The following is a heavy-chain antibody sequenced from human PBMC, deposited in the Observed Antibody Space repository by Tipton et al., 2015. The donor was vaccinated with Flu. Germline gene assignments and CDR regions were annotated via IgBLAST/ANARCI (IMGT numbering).Heavy chain of an antibody. CDR2: ISSNGGST. CDR1: GFTFSSYA. Sequence: SLRLSCAASGFTFSSYAMSWVRQAPGKGLEYVSAISSNGGSTYYADSVKGRFTISRDNSKNTLYLQMSSLRAEDTAVYYCVKSYYDSSGYFDYWGQGTLVTVSS. J-gene: IGHJ4*02. D-gene: IGHD3-22*01. CDR3: VKSYYDSSGYFDY. V-gene: IGHV3-64D*06.